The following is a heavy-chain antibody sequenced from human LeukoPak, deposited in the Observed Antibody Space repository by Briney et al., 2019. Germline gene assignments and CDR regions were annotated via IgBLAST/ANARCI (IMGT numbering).Heavy chain of an antibody. CDR2: IYYSGST. CDR1: GGPISSYY. V-gene: IGHV4-59*01. J-gene: IGHJ4*02. Sequence: PSETLSLTCTVSGGPISSYYWSWIRQPPGKGLEWIGYIYYSGSTNYNPSLKSRVTISVDTSKNQFSLKLSSVTAADTAVYYCARGKSGYDYWGQGTLVTVSS. CDR3: ARGKSGYDY. D-gene: IGHD5-12*01.